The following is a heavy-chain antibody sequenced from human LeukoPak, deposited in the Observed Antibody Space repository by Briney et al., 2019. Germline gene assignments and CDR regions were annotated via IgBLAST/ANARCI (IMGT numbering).Heavy chain of an antibody. D-gene: IGHD3-22*01. CDR3: ARDPALYYYDSTRDAFDI. J-gene: IGHJ3*02. Sequence: SAKVSCKASGGXXSXYAIXXVXXXPGXXXXXXXXXIXXXXTANYAXKXQGXXTITADESTSTAYMELSSLRSEDTAVYYCARDPALYYYDSTRDAFDIWGQGTMVTVSS. CDR1: GGXXSXYA. V-gene: IGHV1-69*13. CDR2: XIXXXXTA.